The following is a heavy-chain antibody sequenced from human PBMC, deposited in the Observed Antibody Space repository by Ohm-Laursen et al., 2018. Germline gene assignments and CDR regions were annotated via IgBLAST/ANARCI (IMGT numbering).Heavy chain of an antibody. CDR2: IYYRGTT. J-gene: IGHJ6*02. CDR3: ARIESDSGGYWYFGMDV. V-gene: IGHV4-59*01. CDR1: GASISSEY. D-gene: IGHD3-22*01. Sequence: TLSLTCTVSGASISSEYWTWIRQPPGQGLEWIGYIYYRGTTNYNPSLKSRVTISVDTSKNQFSLKLSSVTAADTALYYCARIESDSGGYWYFGMDVWGQGTTVTVSS.